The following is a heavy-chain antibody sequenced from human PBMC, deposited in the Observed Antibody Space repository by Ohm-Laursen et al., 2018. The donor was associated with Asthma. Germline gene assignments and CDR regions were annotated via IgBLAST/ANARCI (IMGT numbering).Heavy chain of an antibody. CDR1: GGSISSSTYY. D-gene: IGHD3-22*01. Sequence: SETLSLTCTVSGGSISSSTYYWAWIRQPPGKGLEWIGSIYRSGSTYYNPSLKSPVTISVDTSKDQFSLKLNSVTAADAAVYFCARANYYYASTGYYFFDYWGQGFLVTVSS. CDR2: IYRSGST. CDR3: ARANYYYASTGYYFFDY. V-gene: IGHV4-39*01. J-gene: IGHJ4*02.